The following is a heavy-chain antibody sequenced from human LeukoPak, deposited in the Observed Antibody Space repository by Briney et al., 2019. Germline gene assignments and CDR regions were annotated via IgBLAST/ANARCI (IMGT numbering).Heavy chain of an antibody. Sequence: RPGGSLRLSCAASAFSLNAYNMNWVRQAPGKGLEWVSSISYTGTYIYYADSVKGRFTISRDNAQNSLYLQMNSLGAEDTAIYYCVRDRGTYRPIDYWGQGTLVTVSS. CDR3: VRDRGTYRPIDY. V-gene: IGHV3-21*04. D-gene: IGHD1-26*01. CDR2: ISYTGTYI. CDR1: AFSLNAYN. J-gene: IGHJ4*02.